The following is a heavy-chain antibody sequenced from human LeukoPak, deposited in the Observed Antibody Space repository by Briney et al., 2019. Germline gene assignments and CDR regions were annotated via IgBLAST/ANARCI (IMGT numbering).Heavy chain of an antibody. CDR1: GFTFSSYA. CDR3: AKKMTITGWLYYFDY. V-gene: IGHV3-23*01. D-gene: IGHD5-24*01. J-gene: IGHJ4*02. Sequence: GGSLRLSCAVSGFTFSSYAMSWVRQAPGRGLEWVPAISDSGDSTYYADSVKGRFTVSRDNSKNTLYLQMNSLRAEDTAVYYCAKKMTITGWLYYFDYWGQGTLVTVSS. CDR2: ISDSGDST.